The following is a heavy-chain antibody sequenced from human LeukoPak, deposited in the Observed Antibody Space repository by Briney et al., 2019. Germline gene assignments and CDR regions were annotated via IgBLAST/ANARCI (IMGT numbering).Heavy chain of an antibody. CDR3: AKEGQWLLIDY. CDR2: ISYDGSNK. D-gene: IGHD6-19*01. Sequence: GGSLRLSCAASGFTFSSYGRHWVRQAPGKGLEWVAVISYDGSNKYYADSVKGRFTISRDNSKNTLYLQMNSLRAEDTAVYYCAKEGQWLLIDYWGQGTLVTVSS. J-gene: IGHJ4*02. V-gene: IGHV3-30*18. CDR1: GFTFSSYG.